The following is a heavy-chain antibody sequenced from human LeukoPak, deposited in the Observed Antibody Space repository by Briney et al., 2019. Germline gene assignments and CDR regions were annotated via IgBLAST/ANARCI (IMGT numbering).Heavy chain of an antibody. J-gene: IGHJ4*02. V-gene: IGHV3-15*01. CDR1: GFTFSNAW. CDR3: TTRPKSWFGEIYFDY. Sequence: GGSLRLSCAASGFTFSNAWMSWVRQAPGKGLEWVGRIKSKTDGGTTDYAAPVKGRFTISRDDSKNALYLQMNSLKTEDTAVYYCTTRPKSWFGEIYFDYWGQGTLVTVSS. CDR2: IKSKTDGGTT. D-gene: IGHD3-10*01.